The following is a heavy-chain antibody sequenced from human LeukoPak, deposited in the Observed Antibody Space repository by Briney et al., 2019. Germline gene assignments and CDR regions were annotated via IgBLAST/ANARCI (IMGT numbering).Heavy chain of an antibody. CDR1: GDSVSSNSAA. J-gene: IGHJ5*02. D-gene: IGHD3-16*02. Sequence: PSQTLSLTCAISGDSVSSNSAAWNWIRQSPSRGLEWLGRTYYRSKWYNDYAVSVKSRITINPDTSKNQFSLQLNSVTPEDTAVYYCARGGDYVWGSYRYNWFDPWGQGTLVTVSS. V-gene: IGHV6-1*01. CDR2: TYYRSKWYN. CDR3: ARGGDYVWGSYRYNWFDP.